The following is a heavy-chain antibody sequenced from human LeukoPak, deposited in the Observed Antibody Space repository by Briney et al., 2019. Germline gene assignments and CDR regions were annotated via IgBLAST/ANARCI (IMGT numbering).Heavy chain of an antibody. D-gene: IGHD3-22*01. CDR3: ARDRYYYDSSGYTN. CDR1: GFIFSSYE. V-gene: IGHV3-48*03. J-gene: IGHJ4*02. CDR2: ISSSGSTI. Sequence: PGGSLRLSCAASGFIFSSYEMNWVRQAPGKGLEWVSYISSSGSTIYYADSVKGRFTISRDNAKNSLYLQMNSLRAEDTAVYYCARDRYYYDSSGYTNWGQGTLVTVSS.